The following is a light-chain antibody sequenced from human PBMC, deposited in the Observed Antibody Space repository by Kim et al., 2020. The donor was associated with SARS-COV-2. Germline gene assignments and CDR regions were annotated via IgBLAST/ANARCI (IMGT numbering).Light chain of an antibody. J-gene: IGKJ2*01. V-gene: IGKV1-33*01. CDR3: QQYGDMYT. CDR2: DVS. CDR1: QDISNF. Sequence: LSASVGDRVTITCQASQDISNFLNWYQQRPGKAPKLLIYDVSNLETGVPSRFSGAGSGTDFTFTISSLQAEDIATYYCQQYGDMYTFGQGTKLEIK.